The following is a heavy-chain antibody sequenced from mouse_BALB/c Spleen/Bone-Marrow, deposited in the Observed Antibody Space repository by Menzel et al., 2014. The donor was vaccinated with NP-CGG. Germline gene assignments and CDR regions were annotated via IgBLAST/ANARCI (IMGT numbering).Heavy chain of an antibody. CDR3: ARWHYYGAY. J-gene: IGHJ3*01. CDR1: GYTFTSYI. Sequence: VQLQQSGPELVKPGASVKMSCKASGYTFTSYIIHWVKQKPGPGLEWIGYINPYNDDTKYNERFRNKATLTSDKSSSTAYMELSSLTSDYSAVYYCARWHYYGAYWGQGTLVTVSA. CDR2: INPYNDDT. D-gene: IGHD1-2*01. V-gene: IGHV1-14*01.